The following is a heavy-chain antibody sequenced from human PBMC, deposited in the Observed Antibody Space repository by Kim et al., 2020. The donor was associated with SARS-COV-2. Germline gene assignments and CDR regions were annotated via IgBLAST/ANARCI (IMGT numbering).Heavy chain of an antibody. V-gene: IGHV4-39*01. CDR1: GDSISSSSYY. D-gene: IGHD2-2*01. CDR3: ARQSKVVRDH. Sequence: SETLSLTCTVSGDSISSSSYYWGWIRQPPGKGLEWIGSIYYGGSTYYNPSLTSRVTISVDTSKNQFSLKLSSVTAADTAVYYCARQSKVVRDHLGQGTLV. J-gene: IGHJ1*01. CDR2: IYYGGST.